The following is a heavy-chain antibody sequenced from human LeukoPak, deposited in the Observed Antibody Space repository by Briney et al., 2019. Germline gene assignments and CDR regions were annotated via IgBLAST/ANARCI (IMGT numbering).Heavy chain of an antibody. CDR3: ARDGTSGYIMDYYYYGMDV. CDR1: GYTFTSYG. D-gene: IGHD5-12*01. J-gene: IGHJ6*02. V-gene: IGHV1-18*01. CDR2: ISAYNGNT. Sequence: ASAKVSCKASGYTFTSYGISWVRQAPGQGLEWMGWISAYNGNTNYAQKLQGRVTMTTDTSTSTAYMELRSLRSDDTAVYYCARDGTSGYIMDYYYYGMDVWGQGTTVTVSS.